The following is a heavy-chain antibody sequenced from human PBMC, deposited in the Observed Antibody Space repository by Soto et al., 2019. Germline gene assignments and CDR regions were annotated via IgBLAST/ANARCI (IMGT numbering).Heavy chain of an antibody. CDR3: ARDDYDIILRTFSFDI. CDR2: IWYDGSNK. D-gene: IGHD2-8*01. CDR1: GFTFSSYG. Sequence: QVQLVESGGGVVQPGRSLRLSCAASGFTFSSYGMHWVRQAPGKGLEWGAVIWYDGSNKYYADSVKGRFTISRDNSKNTLYLQMNSLRAEDTAVYYCARDDYDIILRTFSFDIWGQGTMVAVSS. V-gene: IGHV3-33*01. J-gene: IGHJ3*02.